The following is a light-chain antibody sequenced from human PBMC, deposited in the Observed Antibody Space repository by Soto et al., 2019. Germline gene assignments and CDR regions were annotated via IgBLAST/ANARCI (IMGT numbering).Light chain of an antibody. CDR3: LQDYNYPYT. V-gene: IGKV1-6*01. CDR2: AAS. CDR1: QGIKND. J-gene: IGKJ2*01. Sequence: AIQMTQSPSSLSASVGDRVSITCRASQGIKNDVGWYQQKPGKAPKLLIYAASSLQSWVPPRFSGSGSGTDFTLTISSLQPEDFATYYCLQDYNYPYTFGQGTKLEIK.